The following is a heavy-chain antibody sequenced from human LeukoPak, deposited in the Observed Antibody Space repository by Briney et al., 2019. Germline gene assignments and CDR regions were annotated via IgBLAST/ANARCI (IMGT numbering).Heavy chain of an antibody. V-gene: IGHV3-23*01. J-gene: IGHJ6*02. Sequence: GGSLRLSCAASGFSFNNYALSWVRQAPGKGLEWLSAISGRGGSTYYADSVKGRFTISRDNSKSTLYLQMSSLRAEDTAVYYCAKDVKYGSGSYSLYGMDVWAKGPRSPSP. D-gene: IGHD3-10*01. CDR1: GFSFNNYA. CDR3: AKDVKYGSGSYSLYGMDV. CDR2: ISGRGGST.